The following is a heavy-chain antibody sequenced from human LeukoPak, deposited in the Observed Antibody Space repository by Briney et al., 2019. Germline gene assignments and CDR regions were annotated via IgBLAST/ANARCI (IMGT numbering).Heavy chain of an antibody. CDR2: IYYSGST. Sequence: SETLSLTCTVSGGSISSGDYYWSWIRQPPGKGLEWIGYIYYSGSTYYNPSLKSRVTISVDTSKNQFSLKLSSVTAADTAVYYCAREAYGDYAVFDSWGQGTLVTVSS. D-gene: IGHD4-17*01. J-gene: IGHJ4*02. CDR3: AREAYGDYAVFDS. V-gene: IGHV4-30-4*01. CDR1: GGSISSGDYY.